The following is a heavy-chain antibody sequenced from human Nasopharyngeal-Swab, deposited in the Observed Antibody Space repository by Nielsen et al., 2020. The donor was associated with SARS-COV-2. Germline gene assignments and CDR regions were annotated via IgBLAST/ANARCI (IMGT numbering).Heavy chain of an antibody. CDR2: ISYDGSNK. CDR1: GFTFSSYG. J-gene: IGHJ4*02. CDR3: ALLGVVPAATLDY. Sequence: GESLKISCAASGFTFSSYGMHWVRQAPGEGLEWVAVISYDGSNKYYADSVKGRFTISRDNSKNTLYLQMNSLRAEDTAVYYCALLGVVPAATLDYWGQGTLVTVSS. D-gene: IGHD2-2*01. V-gene: IGHV3-30*03.